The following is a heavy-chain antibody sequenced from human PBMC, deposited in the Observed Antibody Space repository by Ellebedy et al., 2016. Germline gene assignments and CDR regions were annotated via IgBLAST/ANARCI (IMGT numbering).Heavy chain of an antibody. CDR1: RYTFTSYA. CDR3: ARGPRGRQDWFDP. D-gene: IGHD3-10*01. CDR2: INAGNGNT. J-gene: IGHJ5*02. Sequence: ASVKVSXKASRYTFTSYAMHWVRQAPGQRLEWMGWINAGNGNTKYSQKFQGRVTITRDTSASTAYMELSSLRSEDTAVYYCARGPRGRQDWFDPWGQGTLVTVSS. V-gene: IGHV1-3*01.